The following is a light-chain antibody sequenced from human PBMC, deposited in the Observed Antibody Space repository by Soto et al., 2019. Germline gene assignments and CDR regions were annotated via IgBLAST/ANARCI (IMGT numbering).Light chain of an antibody. Sequence: EIVMSQSPATLSVSPGERATLSCRASQSVSSNLAWYQQKPGQAPRLLIYGASTRATGIPARFSGSGSGTEFTLTISSLQSADFAVYYCQQYNNWPPYTFGPGDQAGDQT. CDR2: GAS. CDR3: QQYNNWPPYT. CDR1: QSVSSN. V-gene: IGKV3-15*01. J-gene: IGKJ2*01.